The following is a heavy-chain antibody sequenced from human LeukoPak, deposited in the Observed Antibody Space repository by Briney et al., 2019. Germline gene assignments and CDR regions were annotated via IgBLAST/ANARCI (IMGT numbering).Heavy chain of an antibody. CDR2: VNPNSGGT. D-gene: IGHD1-26*01. V-gene: IGHV1-2*02. CDR1: GYTFTDYY. CDR3: ARNVGPSGAPYYFDS. J-gene: IGHJ4*02. Sequence: ASVKVSCKGSGYTFTDYYIHWVQQAPGQGLEWMGWVNPNSGGTNYAQKFQGRVTMTRDTSIGTAYMELSRLTSDDTALYYCARNVGPSGAPYYFDSWGQGTLVTVSS.